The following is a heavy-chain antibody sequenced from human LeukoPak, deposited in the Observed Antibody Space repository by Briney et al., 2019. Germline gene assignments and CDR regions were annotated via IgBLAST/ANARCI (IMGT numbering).Heavy chain of an antibody. D-gene: IGHD1-26*01. V-gene: IGHV3-21*06. J-gene: IGHJ4*02. CDR2: ISFSSTYI. CDR1: GFSLASYD. CDR3: ARVGGSYYFDY. Sequence: GGSLRLSCAASGFSLASYDMNWVRQAPGKGLEWVSSISFSSTYIYYRASVKGRFTISRDNAKNSLYLEMNNLRDEDTAVYYCARVGGSYYFDYWGQGTLVTVSS.